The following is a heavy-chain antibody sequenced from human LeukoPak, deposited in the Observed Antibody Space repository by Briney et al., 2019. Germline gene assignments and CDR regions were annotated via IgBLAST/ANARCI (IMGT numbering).Heavy chain of an antibody. CDR1: GFTFSTYA. D-gene: IGHD6-19*01. V-gene: IGHV3-23*01. CDR3: ARGGYSSGWEFDS. J-gene: IGHJ4*02. Sequence: GGSLRLSCAASGFTFSTYAMAWVRQAPGKGLEWVSAISGSGFSTYYADSVKGRFTISRDNSKNALYLQMNSLRAEDTAVYYCARGGYSSGWEFDSWGQGTLVTVSS. CDR2: ISGSGFST.